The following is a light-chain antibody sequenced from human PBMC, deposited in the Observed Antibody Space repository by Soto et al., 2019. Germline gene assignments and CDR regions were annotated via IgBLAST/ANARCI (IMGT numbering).Light chain of an antibody. CDR1: QSVRGNS. Sequence: EVALTQSPGTLSLSPGEGATLSCRASQSVRGNSLAWYQQKPGQAPRLIIYSVSSRATGIPDRFSGSGSGTDFTLTISRLEPEDFAVYYCQQYAALPVTFGPGITVDIK. J-gene: IGKJ3*01. CDR2: SVS. V-gene: IGKV3-20*01. CDR3: QQYAALPVT.